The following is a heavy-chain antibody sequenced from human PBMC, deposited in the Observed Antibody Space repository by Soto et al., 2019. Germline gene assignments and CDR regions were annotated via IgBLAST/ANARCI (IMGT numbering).Heavy chain of an antibody. J-gene: IGHJ6*03. Sequence: GGSLRLSCAASGFTLSGYAMDWVRQAPGKGLEYVSGISSNGVGTYYANSVQGRFTISRDNSKNTVYLQMGSLRPEDMAVYYCARIQRGSSYYYYYMDVWGKGTTVTVSS. CDR3: ARIQRGSSYYYYYMDV. D-gene: IGHD3-10*01. CDR1: GFTLSGYA. V-gene: IGHV3-64*01. CDR2: ISSNGVGT.